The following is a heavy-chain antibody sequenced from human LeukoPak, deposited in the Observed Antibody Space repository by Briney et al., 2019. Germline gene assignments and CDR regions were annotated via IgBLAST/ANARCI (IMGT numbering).Heavy chain of an antibody. V-gene: IGHV3-23*01. J-gene: IGHJ6*03. CDR3: AKALHSNPYYYYYIDV. D-gene: IGHD4-11*01. CDR1: GFTFRSYA. Sequence: GGSLRLSCAASGFTFRSYAMSWVRQAPGKGLEWVAAISGSGGSTYYAGSVKGRFTISRDNSKNTLYLQMNSLRAEDTAVYYCAKALHSNPYYYYYIDVWGKGTTVTASS. CDR2: ISGSGGST.